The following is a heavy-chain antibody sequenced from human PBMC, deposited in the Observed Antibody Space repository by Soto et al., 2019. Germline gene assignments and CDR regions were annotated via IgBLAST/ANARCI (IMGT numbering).Heavy chain of an antibody. Sequence: GGSLRLSCAASGFSFRTYTMSWVRQAPGKGLEWLSVISGSGGSPSYADSVQGRFVISRDNARNTLYLHMNSLRAEDTAMYYCAKSRCTTTDCYVPDYWGRGTLVTVSS. CDR3: AKSRCTTTDCYVPDY. J-gene: IGHJ4*02. D-gene: IGHD1-26*01. CDR2: ISGSGGSP. V-gene: IGHV3-23*01. CDR1: GFSFRTYT.